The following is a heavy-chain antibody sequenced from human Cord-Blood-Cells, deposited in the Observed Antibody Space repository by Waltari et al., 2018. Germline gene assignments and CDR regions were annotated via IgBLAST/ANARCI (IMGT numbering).Heavy chain of an antibody. CDR3: ARQFMITFGGVIGYYYGMDV. CDR1: GGSISSSSYY. J-gene: IGHJ6*02. V-gene: IGHV4-39*01. Sequence: QLQLQESGPGLVKPSETLSLTCTVSGGSISSSSYYWGWIRQPPGKGLEWIGGIYYSGSTYYNQSLKSRVTISVDTSKNQFSLKLSSVTAADTAVYYCARQFMITFGGVIGYYYGMDVWGQGTTVTVSS. D-gene: IGHD3-16*01. CDR2: IYYSGST.